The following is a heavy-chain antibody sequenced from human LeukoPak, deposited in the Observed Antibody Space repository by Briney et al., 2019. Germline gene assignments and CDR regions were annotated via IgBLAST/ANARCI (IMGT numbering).Heavy chain of an antibody. CDR1: GFTFSSYA. V-gene: IGHV3-23*01. D-gene: IGHD5-12*01. CDR3: AKGGDIVATTYYFDY. Sequence: TGGSLRLSCAASGFTFSSYAMSWVRQAPGKGLEWVSTITTSGGSTYSADSVKGRFTISRDNSKNTLYVQMNSLRAEDTAVYYCAKGGDIVATTYYFDYWGQGTLVTVSS. J-gene: IGHJ4*02. CDR2: ITTSGGST.